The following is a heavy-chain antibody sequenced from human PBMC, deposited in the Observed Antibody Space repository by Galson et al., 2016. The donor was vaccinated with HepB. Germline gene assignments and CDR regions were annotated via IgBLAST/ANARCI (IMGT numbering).Heavy chain of an antibody. D-gene: IGHD3-10*01. V-gene: IGHV4-31*03. Sequence: TLSLTCTVSGGSVGISGYYWSWIRQHPEKGLEWIAYTYYSGSTHYNPSLKSRVTISVDPSKNQFSLLLKSVNAEDTAVYFCARDYYGSGSLDYWGQGTLVIVSS. J-gene: IGHJ4*02. CDR2: TYYSGST. CDR3: ARDYYGSGSLDY. CDR1: GGSVGISGYY.